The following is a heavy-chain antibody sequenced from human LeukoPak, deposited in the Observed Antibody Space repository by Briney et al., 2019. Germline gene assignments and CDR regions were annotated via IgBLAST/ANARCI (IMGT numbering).Heavy chain of an antibody. Sequence: GGSLRLSCAASGFTFSSYAMSWVRQAPGKGLEWVSAISGSGGSTYYADSVKGRFTISRDNSKDTLYLQMNSLRAEDTAVYYCAKGWGTMVRGVKASAFDIWGQGTMVTVSS. V-gene: IGHV3-23*01. J-gene: IGHJ3*02. CDR3: AKGWGTMVRGVKASAFDI. D-gene: IGHD3-10*01. CDR2: ISGSGGST. CDR1: GFTFSSYA.